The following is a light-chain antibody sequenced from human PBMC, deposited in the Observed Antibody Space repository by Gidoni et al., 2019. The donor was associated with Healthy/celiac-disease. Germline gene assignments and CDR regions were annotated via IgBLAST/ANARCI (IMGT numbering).Light chain of an antibody. Sequence: DIQMTQSPSTLSASVGDRVTITCRASQSISSWLAWYQQKPGKAPKLLIYKAASLESGVPSRFSGSGSGTEFTFTISSLQPDDFETSYCQQYHSYEWTFGQGTKVEIK. V-gene: IGKV1-5*03. J-gene: IGKJ1*01. CDR3: QQYHSYEWT. CDR1: QSISSW. CDR2: KAA.